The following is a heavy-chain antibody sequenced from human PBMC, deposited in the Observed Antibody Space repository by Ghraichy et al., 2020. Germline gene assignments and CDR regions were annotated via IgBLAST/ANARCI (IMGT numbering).Heavy chain of an antibody. Sequence: GSLSLTCAVYGGSFSGYYWSWIRQPPGKGLEWIGEINHSGSTNYNPSLKSRVTISVDTSKNQFSLKLSSVTAADTAVYYCARGVPLGYCSGGSCYGPRAGDYWGQGTLVTVSS. CDR1: GGSFSGYY. CDR2: INHSGST. D-gene: IGHD2-15*01. J-gene: IGHJ4*02. CDR3: ARGVPLGYCSGGSCYGPRAGDY. V-gene: IGHV4-34*01.